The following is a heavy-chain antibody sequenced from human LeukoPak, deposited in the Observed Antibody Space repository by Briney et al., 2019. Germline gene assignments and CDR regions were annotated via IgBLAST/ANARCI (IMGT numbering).Heavy chain of an antibody. CDR3: ARGYCGGDCYFQGFDY. CDR1: GFTFSSYA. V-gene: IGHV3-30*04. Sequence: GGSLRLSCAASGFTFSSYAMHWVRQAPGKGLEWVAVISYDGSNKYYADSVKGRFTISRDNSKNTLYLQMNSLRAEDTAVYYCARGYCGGDCYFQGFDYWGQGTLVTVSS. J-gene: IGHJ4*02. D-gene: IGHD2-21*02. CDR2: ISYDGSNK.